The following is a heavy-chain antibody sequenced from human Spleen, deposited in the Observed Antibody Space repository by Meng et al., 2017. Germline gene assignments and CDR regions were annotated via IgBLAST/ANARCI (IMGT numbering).Heavy chain of an antibody. V-gene: IGHV1-2*06. CDR3: ARDEDISAAGKLYGDY. J-gene: IGHJ4*02. CDR2: INPKSGDT. Sequence: ASVNVSCKPSGYNFPDYYIHWVRRAPGQGREWMGRINPKSGDTHYEQKFQARVTVTGDTSINTAYVELSGLRSDDTAMYYCARDEDISAAGKLYGDYWGQGTLVTVSS. CDR1: GYNFPDYY. D-gene: IGHD6-25*01.